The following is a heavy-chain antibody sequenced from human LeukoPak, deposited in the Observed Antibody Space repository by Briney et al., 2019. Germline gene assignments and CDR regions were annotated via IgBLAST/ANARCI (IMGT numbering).Heavy chain of an antibody. CDR2: VYKTGHT. D-gene: IGHD3-10*01. J-gene: IGHJ4*02. CDR1: DNSISSFY. CDR3: APHRFGEPHFEY. Sequence: SETLSLTCTVPDNSISSFYWSWIRQPPGKGLEWIGFVYKTGHTNYNPSLKSRVAISLDGSKSQVSLRLTSVTAADTAVYYCAPHRFGEPHFEYWGRGTLVSVSS. V-gene: IGHV4-59*08.